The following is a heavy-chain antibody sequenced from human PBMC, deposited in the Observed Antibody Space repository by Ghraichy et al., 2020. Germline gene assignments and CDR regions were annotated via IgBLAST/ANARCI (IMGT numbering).Heavy chain of an antibody. V-gene: IGHV3-9*01. D-gene: IGHD4-23*01. CDR3: LKGDYGGNPLSVFDY. Sequence: GGSLRLSCAASGFNFDDYAMHWVRQAPGKGLEWVSGINWNSGRMDYADSVKGRFTISRDNAKNSLYLQMNSLRAEDTALYYCLKGDYGGNPLSVFDYWGQGTLVAVSS. J-gene: IGHJ4*02. CDR2: INWNSGRM. CDR1: GFNFDDYA.